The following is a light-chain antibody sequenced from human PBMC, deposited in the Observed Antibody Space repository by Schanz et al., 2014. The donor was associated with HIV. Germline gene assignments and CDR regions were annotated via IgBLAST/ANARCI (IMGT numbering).Light chain of an antibody. CDR1: QSISIS. V-gene: IGKV1-39*01. Sequence: DLQMTQSPSSLSASVGDRVTITCRARQSISISLNWYQQKPGKAPRLLIYATSLLHTGVPSRFRGSGSVTHFTLTITSLQVGDFATYYLQQSYSATPYTFGPGTRLEIK. J-gene: IGKJ2*01. CDR3: QQSYSATPYT. CDR2: ATS.